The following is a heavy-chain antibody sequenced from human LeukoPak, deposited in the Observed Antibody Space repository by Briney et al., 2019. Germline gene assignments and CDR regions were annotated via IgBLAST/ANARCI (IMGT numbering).Heavy chain of an antibody. CDR1: GGSSSGYY. Sequence: SETLSLTCAVYGGSSSGYYWSWIRQPPGKGLEWIGEINHSGSTNYNPSLKSRVTISVDTSKNQFSLKLSSVTAADTAVYYCARVPDVDTAMVLDYWGQGTLVTVSS. CDR3: ARVPDVDTAMVLDY. V-gene: IGHV4-34*01. J-gene: IGHJ4*02. D-gene: IGHD5-18*01. CDR2: INHSGST.